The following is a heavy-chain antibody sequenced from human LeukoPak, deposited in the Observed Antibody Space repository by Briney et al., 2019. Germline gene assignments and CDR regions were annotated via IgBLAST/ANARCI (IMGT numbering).Heavy chain of an antibody. J-gene: IGHJ4*02. CDR2: IQQDGSEK. Sequence: GGSLRLSCAASGLTFSDYYMSWIRQAPGKGLEWVANIQQDGSEKYYVDSVKGRFTISRDNAKNPLYLQMNSLRAEDTAVYYCARNPPRHFNWGQGTLVTVSS. CDR1: GLTFSDYY. CDR3: ARNPPRHFN. V-gene: IGHV3-7*05.